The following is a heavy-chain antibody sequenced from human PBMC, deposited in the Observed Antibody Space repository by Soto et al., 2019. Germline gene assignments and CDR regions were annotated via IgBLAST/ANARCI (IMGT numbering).Heavy chain of an antibody. Sequence: VKVSCKASGYTFSSYGISWARQAPGQGLEWMAWISVYNGNTKYAQKAQGRVIMTTDTSTSTAYMELRSLRSDDTAMYYCARDAAVLPAVPALNYYYGMDVWGQGTTVTVSS. CDR3: ARDAAVLPAVPALNYYYGMDV. CDR2: ISVYNGNT. D-gene: IGHD2-2*01. J-gene: IGHJ6*02. CDR1: GYTFSSYG. V-gene: IGHV1-18*01.